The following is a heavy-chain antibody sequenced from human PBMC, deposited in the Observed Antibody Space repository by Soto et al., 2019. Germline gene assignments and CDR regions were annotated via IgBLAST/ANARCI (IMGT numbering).Heavy chain of an antibody. V-gene: IGHV4-39*01. CDR3: ASLKMDYYYYMDV. CDR2: IYYSGST. J-gene: IGHJ6*03. CDR1: GGSISSSSYY. Sequence: ETLSLTCTVSGGSISSSSYYWGWIRQPPGKGLEWIGSIYYSGSTYYNPSLKSRVTISVDTSKNQFSLKLSSVTAADTAVYYCASLKMDYYYYMDVWGKGTTVTVS.